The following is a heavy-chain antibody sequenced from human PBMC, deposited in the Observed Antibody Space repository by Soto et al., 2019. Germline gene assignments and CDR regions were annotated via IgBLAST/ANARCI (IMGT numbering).Heavy chain of an antibody. J-gene: IGHJ1*01. CDR1: GYTFSKYY. V-gene: IGHV1-46*01. Sequence: QVQLVQSGAEVKKSGASVKVSCKASGYTFSKYYIHWVRQVPGQGLEWMGIINASGGGTNYAQKFQDRVTMTRDTSTSTVYMELSSLRSEDTAVYYCPSSRRDSGGEFFEYWGQGTLVTVSS. CDR2: INASGGGT. CDR3: PSSRRDSGGEFFEY.